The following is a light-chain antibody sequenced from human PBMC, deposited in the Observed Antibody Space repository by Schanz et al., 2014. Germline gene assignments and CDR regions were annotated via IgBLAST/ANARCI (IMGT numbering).Light chain of an antibody. J-gene: IGLJ1*01. CDR3: QSYDISVSVNFV. CDR1: SSNIGAGYE. Sequence: QSVLTQPPSVSGAPGQRVTISCTGSSSNIGAGYEVHWYQQLPGTAPKLLIYGNSNRPSGVPDRFSGSKSGTSASLAITGLQAEDEADYYCQSYDISVSVNFVFGTGTKLTVL. CDR2: GNS. V-gene: IGLV1-40*01.